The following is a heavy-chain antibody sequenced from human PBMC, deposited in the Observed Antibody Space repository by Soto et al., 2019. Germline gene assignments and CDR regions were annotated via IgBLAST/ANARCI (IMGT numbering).Heavy chain of an antibody. Sequence: GESLKISCKGSGYSFTTYWIGWVRQTPGKGLEWMGIIYPGDSDTKYNPSFQGQVTISADRSISTAYLQWSSLEASDTAIYYCARHSAAMITGIDFWGQGPRVTVSS. CDR3: ARHSAAMITGIDF. CDR1: GYSFTTYW. D-gene: IGHD5-18*01. CDR2: IYPGDSDT. J-gene: IGHJ4*02. V-gene: IGHV5-51*01.